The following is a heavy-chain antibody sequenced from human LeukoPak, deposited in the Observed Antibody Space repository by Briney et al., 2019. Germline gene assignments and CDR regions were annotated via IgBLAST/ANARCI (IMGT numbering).Heavy chain of an antibody. CDR3: AGCSSTSCRQYNWFDP. J-gene: IGHJ5*02. CDR1: GYTFTSYD. Sequence: ASVKVSCKASGYTFTSYDINWVRQATGQGLEWVGWMNPNSGNTGYAQKFQGRVTMTRNTSISTAYMELSSLRSEDTAVYYCAGCSSTSCRQYNWFDPWGQGTLVTVSS. V-gene: IGHV1-8*01. CDR2: MNPNSGNT. D-gene: IGHD2-2*01.